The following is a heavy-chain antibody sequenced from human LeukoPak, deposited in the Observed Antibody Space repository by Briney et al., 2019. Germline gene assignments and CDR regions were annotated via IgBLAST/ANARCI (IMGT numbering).Heavy chain of an antibody. CDR1: GFTFSTYA. CDR3: ARVYYGSGSLYYYYYYMDV. Sequence: GGSLRLSCAASGFTFSTYAMSWVRQIPGKGLEWVSAISGSDGGTYYADSVKGRFTISRDNSRNTLYLQMNTLRAEDTAVYYCARVYYGSGSLYYYYYYMDVWGKGTTVTISS. D-gene: IGHD3-10*01. J-gene: IGHJ6*03. CDR2: ISGSDGGT. V-gene: IGHV3-23*01.